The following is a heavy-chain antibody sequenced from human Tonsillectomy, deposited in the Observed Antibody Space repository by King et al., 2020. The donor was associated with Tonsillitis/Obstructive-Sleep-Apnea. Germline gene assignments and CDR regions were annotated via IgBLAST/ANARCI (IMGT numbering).Heavy chain of an antibody. CDR1: GFTFSSYA. CDR2: ISGSGGGT. CDR3: AKVTGYMDV. J-gene: IGHJ6*03. Sequence: VQLVESGGGVVQPGGSLRLSCPASGFTFSSYAMSWVRQAPGKGLEWASAISGSGGGTDYADSVKGRFIISRDNSKKTLYLQMNSLRAEDTAVYYCAKVTGYMDVWGKGTTVTVSS. V-gene: IGHV3-23*04. D-gene: IGHD1-14*01.